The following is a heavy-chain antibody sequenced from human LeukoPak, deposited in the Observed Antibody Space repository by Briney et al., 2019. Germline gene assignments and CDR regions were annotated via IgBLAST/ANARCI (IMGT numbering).Heavy chain of an antibody. D-gene: IGHD5-18*01. J-gene: IGHJ4*02. Sequence: GGSLRLSCAASGFTFSDYYMSWIRQAPGKGLEWVSYISSSGSTIYYADSVKGRFTISRDNAKNSLYLPMNSLRAEDTAVYYCARGFRRGYSYGYNFDYWGQGTLVTVSS. CDR1: GFTFSDYY. CDR2: ISSSGSTI. V-gene: IGHV3-11*04. CDR3: ARGFRRGYSYGYNFDY.